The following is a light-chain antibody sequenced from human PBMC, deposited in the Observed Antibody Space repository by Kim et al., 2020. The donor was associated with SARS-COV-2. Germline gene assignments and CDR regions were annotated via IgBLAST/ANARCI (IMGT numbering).Light chain of an antibody. Sequence: LTCTLHSGINVGTYGIYWYQQKPGSPPQYLLRYKSDSDKHQDSGVSSRFSGSKDALANAGILIISGIQSDDEADYFCTIWNGNTWVFGGGTQLTVL. CDR3: TIWNGNTWV. CDR1: SGINVGTYG. CDR2: YKSDSDK. J-gene: IGLJ3*02. V-gene: IGLV5-45*02.